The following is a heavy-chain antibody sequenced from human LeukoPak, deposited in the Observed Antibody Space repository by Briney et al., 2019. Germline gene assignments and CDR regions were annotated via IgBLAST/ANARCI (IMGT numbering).Heavy chain of an antibody. CDR1: GGSISTYY. D-gene: IGHD5-12*01. CDR2: IYYSGST. Sequence: PSETLSLTCTVSGGSISTYYWSWIRQPPGKGLEWIGYIYYSGSTNYNPSLKGRVTISVDTSKNQFSLKLSSVTAADTAVYYCAIHERGAYSGYEYYYYGMDVWGQGTTVTVSS. V-gene: IGHV4-59*12. J-gene: IGHJ6*02. CDR3: AIHERGAYSGYEYYYYGMDV.